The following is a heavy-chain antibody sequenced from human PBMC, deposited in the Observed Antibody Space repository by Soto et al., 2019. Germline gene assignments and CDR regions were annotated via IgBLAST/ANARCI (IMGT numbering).Heavy chain of an antibody. CDR2: IYYSGST. J-gene: IGHJ4*02. CDR1: GGSISSYY. CDR3: VRHWMTAGKIDY. Sequence: SETLSLTCTVSGGSISSYYWSWIRQPPGKGLEWIGYIYYSGSTNYNPSLKSRVTISLDTSKNQFSLKVSSVTAADTAEYYCVRHWMTAGKIDYWGQGTTVTVSS. V-gene: IGHV4-59*08. D-gene: IGHD6-13*01.